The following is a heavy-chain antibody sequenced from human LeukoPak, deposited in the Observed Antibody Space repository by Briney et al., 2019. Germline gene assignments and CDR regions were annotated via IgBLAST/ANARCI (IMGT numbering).Heavy chain of an antibody. J-gene: IGHJ4*02. Sequence: GGSLRLSCAASGFTFSNVRMSWVRQAPGKGLEWVGRIRSKTADGTSDYAASVKGRFTLSRDDTINTLYLQMNSLKTEDAAVYYCATDWLPGMYYFDYWGQGTVVTVSS. V-gene: IGHV3-15*01. CDR3: ATDWLPGMYYFDY. D-gene: IGHD1-14*01. CDR2: IRSKTADGTS. CDR1: GFTFSNVR.